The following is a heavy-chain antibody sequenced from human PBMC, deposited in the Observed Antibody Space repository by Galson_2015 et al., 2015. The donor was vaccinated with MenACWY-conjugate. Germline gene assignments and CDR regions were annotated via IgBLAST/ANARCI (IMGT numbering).Heavy chain of an antibody. V-gene: IGHV3-23*01. CDR3: ARGGRRNGFDY. CDR1: GFTFNTYT. D-gene: IGHD2-8*01. CDR2: TSGSGNIT. Sequence: LRLSCAASGFTFNTYTMTWVRQAAGKGLEWVSGTSGSGNITKYADSVKGRFTISRDNSKNTLYLQMSSLRVEDTALYYCARGGRRNGFDYWGQGTLVTVSS. J-gene: IGHJ4*02.